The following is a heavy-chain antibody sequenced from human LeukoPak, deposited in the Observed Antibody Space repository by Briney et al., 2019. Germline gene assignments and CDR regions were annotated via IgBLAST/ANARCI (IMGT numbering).Heavy chain of an antibody. J-gene: IGHJ4*02. CDR3: ATEGQYYDSSGYPTWTFDS. CDR1: GITLSNYG. D-gene: IGHD3-22*01. V-gene: IGHV3-23*01. CDR2: ISDSGGRT. Sequence: GGSLRLSCAVSGITLSNYGMSWVRQAPGKGLEWVAGISDSGGRTNYADSVKGRFTISRDNSENTLYLQMNSLRAEDTAVYYCATEGQYYDSSGYPTWTFDSWGQGTLVTVSS.